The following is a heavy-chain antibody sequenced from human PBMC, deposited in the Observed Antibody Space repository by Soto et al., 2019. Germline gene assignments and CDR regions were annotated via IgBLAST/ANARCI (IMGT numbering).Heavy chain of an antibody. J-gene: IGHJ4*02. D-gene: IGHD4-17*01. Sequence: QVQLVQSGAEVKKPGSSVKVSCKASGGTFSSYAISWVRQAPGQGLEWMGGIIPIFGTANYAQKFQGRVTITSNESTSTAYMELSSLRSEDTAVYYCAVTGSTVTHVDDFYYWGQGTLVTVSS. CDR3: AVTGSTVTHVDDFYY. CDR2: IIPIFGTA. V-gene: IGHV1-69*05. CDR1: GGTFSSYA.